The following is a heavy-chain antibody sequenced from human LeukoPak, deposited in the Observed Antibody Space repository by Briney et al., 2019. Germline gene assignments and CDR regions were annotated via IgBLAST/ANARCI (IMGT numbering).Heavy chain of an antibody. V-gene: IGHV6-1*01. CDR2: TYYGSKWHT. D-gene: IGHD5-12*01. CDR3: ARAPGYSGYDSRAYYYYGIDV. Sequence: SQTLSLTCAISGDSVSSHSAAWNWIRQSPSRGLEWLGRTYYGSKWHTDYAVSVKSRITINPDTSKNQFSLQVNSVTPEDTAVYYCARAPGYSGYDSRAYYYYGIDVWGQGTTVTVSS. CDR1: GDSVSSHSAA. J-gene: IGHJ6*02.